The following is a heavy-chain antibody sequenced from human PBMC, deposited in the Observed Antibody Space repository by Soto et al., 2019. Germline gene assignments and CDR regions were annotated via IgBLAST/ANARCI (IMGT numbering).Heavy chain of an antibody. J-gene: IGHJ4*02. Sequence: QVQLVQSGAEEKKPGASVKVSCKASGYTFTGYAMHWMRQAPGQRLEWMGWINAGNGNTKYSQKFQGRVTITRDTSASTAYMELSSLRSEVTAVYYCARAVAVAADFDYWGQGTLVTVSS. CDR2: INAGNGNT. CDR1: GYTFTGYA. CDR3: ARAVAVAADFDY. V-gene: IGHV1-3*05. D-gene: IGHD6-19*01.